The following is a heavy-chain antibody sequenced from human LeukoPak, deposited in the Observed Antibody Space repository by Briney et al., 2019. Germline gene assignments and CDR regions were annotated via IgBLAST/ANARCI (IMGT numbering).Heavy chain of an antibody. CDR2: INPASGGT. D-gene: IGHD3-16*02. V-gene: IGHV1-2*02. CDR1: GYTFTDYY. CDR3: ARDRDRIVWGRSRYDAFDI. Sequence: ASVKVSCKASGYTFTDYYIHWVRQAPGQGLEWTGWINPASGGTNYAQKFQGRVTMTRDTSISTAYMELSSLRSDDTAVYYCARDRDRIVWGRSRYDAFDIWGQGTMVTVSS. J-gene: IGHJ3*02.